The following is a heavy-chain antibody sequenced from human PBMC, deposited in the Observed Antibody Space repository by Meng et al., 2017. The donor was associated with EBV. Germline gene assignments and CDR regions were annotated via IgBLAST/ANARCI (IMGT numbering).Heavy chain of an antibody. Sequence: GKQQQWVAGLLKPSETPSLTCAVYGGSFSGYYWSGIRQPPGKGLEWIGEINHSGSTNYNPSLKSRVTISVDTSKNQFSLKLSSVTAADTAVYYCARGRWLQPGSYFDYWGQGTLVTVAS. D-gene: IGHD5-24*01. CDR2: INHSGST. V-gene: IGHV4-34*01. CDR3: ARGRWLQPGSYFDY. CDR1: GGSFSGYY. J-gene: IGHJ4*02.